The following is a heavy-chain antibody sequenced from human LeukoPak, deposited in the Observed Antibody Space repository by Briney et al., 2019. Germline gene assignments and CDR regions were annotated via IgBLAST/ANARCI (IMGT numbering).Heavy chain of an antibody. CDR3: ARFQGGNNRCYFDI. D-gene: IGHD6-25*01. J-gene: IGHJ3*02. V-gene: IGHV5-51*01. CDR1: GYSFTSYW. Sequence: GESLKISCKGSGYSFTSYWIGWVRQMPGKGLEWMGIIYPGDFDARYSPSFQGQVTISADKSISTAYMQWSSLKASDTAMYYCARFQGGNNRCYFDIWGQGTLVIVSS. CDR2: IYPGDFDA.